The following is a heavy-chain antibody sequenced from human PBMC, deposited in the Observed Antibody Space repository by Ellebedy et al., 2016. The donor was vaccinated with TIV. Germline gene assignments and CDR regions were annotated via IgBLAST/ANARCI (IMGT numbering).Heavy chain of an antibody. V-gene: IGHV4-59*01. CDR2: IYYSGST. CDR3: ARARAVASYWYFDL. D-gene: IGHD6-19*01. J-gene: IGHJ2*01. CDR1: GGSISSYY. Sequence: SETLSLTXTVSGGSISSYYWSWIRQPPGKGLEWIGYIYYSGSTNYNPSLKSRVTISVDTSKNQFSLKLSSVTAADTAVYYCARARAVASYWYFDLWGRGTLVTVSS.